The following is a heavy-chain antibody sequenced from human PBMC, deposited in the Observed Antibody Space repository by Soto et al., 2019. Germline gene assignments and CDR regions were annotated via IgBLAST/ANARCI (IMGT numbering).Heavy chain of an antibody. J-gene: IGHJ3*02. CDR3: AKMAPIYCSGGSCYDAFDI. Sequence: PVGSLRLSCAASGFTFSSYGMHWVRQAPGKGLEWVAVISYDGSNKYYADSVKGRFTISRDNSKNTLYLQMNSLRAEDTAVYYCAKMAPIYCSGGSCYDAFDIWGQGTMVTVSS. CDR1: GFTFSSYG. D-gene: IGHD2-15*01. CDR2: ISYDGSNK. V-gene: IGHV3-30*18.